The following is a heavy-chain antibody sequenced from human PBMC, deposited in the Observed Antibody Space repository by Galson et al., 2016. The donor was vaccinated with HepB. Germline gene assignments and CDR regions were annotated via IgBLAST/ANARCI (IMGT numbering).Heavy chain of an antibody. J-gene: IGHJ6*02. CDR1: GYTFIHYG. V-gene: IGHV1-18*01. CDR2: ISTDNGDI. CDR3: ARTAVTGPSFFSF. Sequence: SVKVSCKASGYTFIHYGISWVRQAPGQGLEWMGWISTDNGDINYAQKFQGRLSMTTDTSTSTAYMELRSLRSDDSAVYYCARTAVTGPSFFSFWGQGTTVIVSS. D-gene: IGHD4-17*01.